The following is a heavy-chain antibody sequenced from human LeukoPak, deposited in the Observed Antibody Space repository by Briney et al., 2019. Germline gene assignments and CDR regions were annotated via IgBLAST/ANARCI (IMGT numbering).Heavy chain of an antibody. D-gene: IGHD3-3*01. J-gene: IGHJ4*02. CDR2: INHSGST. Sequence: SETLSLTCTVSGDSISSYYWSWIRQPPGKGLEWIGEINHSGSTNYNPSLKSRVTISVDTSKNQFSLKLSSVTAADTAVYYCARVSYDFWSGYSTQFDYWGQGTLVTVSS. V-gene: IGHV4-34*01. CDR3: ARVSYDFWSGYSTQFDY. CDR1: GDSISSYY.